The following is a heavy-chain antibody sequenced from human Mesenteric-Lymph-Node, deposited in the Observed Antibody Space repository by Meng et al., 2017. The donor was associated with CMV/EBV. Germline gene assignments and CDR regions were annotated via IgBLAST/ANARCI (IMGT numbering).Heavy chain of an antibody. Sequence: FSSYAIRGVRQAPGQGLEWMGGIIPIFGTANYAQKFQGRVTITADKSTSTAYMELSSLRSEDTAVYYCARTDIVAVPADMRSVYYFQHWGQGTLVTVSS. D-gene: IGHD2-2*01. CDR3: ARTDIVAVPADMRSVYYFQH. J-gene: IGHJ1*01. CDR2: IIPIFGTA. V-gene: IGHV1-69*06. CDR1: FSSYA.